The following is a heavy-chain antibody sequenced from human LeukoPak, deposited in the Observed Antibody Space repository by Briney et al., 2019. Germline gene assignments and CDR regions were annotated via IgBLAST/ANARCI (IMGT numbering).Heavy chain of an antibody. CDR1: GFTFSSYA. CDR3: AKVSPRVYYYDSSDYYPA. CDR2: ISGSGGST. Sequence: PGGSLRLSCAASGFTFSSYAMSWVRQAPGKGLEWVSAISGSGGSTYYADSVKGRFTISRDNSKNTLYLQMNSLRAEDTAVYYCAKVSPRVYYYDSSDYYPAWGQGTLVTVSS. V-gene: IGHV3-23*01. D-gene: IGHD3-22*01. J-gene: IGHJ4*02.